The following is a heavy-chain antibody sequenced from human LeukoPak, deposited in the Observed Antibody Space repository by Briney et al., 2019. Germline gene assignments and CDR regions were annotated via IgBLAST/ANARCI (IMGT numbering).Heavy chain of an antibody. CDR1: GGSISSGSYY. D-gene: IGHD3-10*01. Sequence: SQTLSLTCTVSGGSISSGSYYWSWIRQPAGKGLEWIGRIYTSGSTNYNPSLKSRVTISVDTSKNQFSLKLSSVTAADTAVYYCARVLGHMVRGVFYYYMDVWGKGTTVTISS. J-gene: IGHJ6*03. V-gene: IGHV4-61*02. CDR3: ARVLGHMVRGVFYYYMDV. CDR2: IYTSGST.